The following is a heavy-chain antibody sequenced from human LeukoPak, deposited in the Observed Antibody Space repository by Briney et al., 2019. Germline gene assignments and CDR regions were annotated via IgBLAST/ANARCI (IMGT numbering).Heavy chain of an antibody. CDR2: ISGSGGST. Sequence: GRSLRLSCAASGFTFSSYAMSWVRQAPGKGLEWVSAISGSGGSTYYADSVKGRFTISRDNSKNTLYLQMNSLRAEDTAVYYCAKDHRITGTVFDYWGQGTLVTVSS. D-gene: IGHD1-20*01. CDR3: AKDHRITGTVFDY. V-gene: IGHV3-23*01. CDR1: GFTFSSYA. J-gene: IGHJ4*02.